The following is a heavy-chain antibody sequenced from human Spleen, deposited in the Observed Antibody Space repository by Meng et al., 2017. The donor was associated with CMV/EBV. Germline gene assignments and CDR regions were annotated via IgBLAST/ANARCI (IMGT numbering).Heavy chain of an antibody. CDR1: GFTFDDYA. V-gene: IGHV3-9*01. CDR3: AKDNRGSVEGPHDY. J-gene: IGHJ4*02. D-gene: IGHD1-26*01. CDR2: ISWNSGSK. Sequence: LSLTCAASGFTFDDYAMHWVRQAPGKGLEWFAGISWNSGSKGYADSVKGRFTISRDNAKNSLYLQMNSLRAEDTALYYCAKDNRGSVEGPHDYWGQGTLVTVSS.